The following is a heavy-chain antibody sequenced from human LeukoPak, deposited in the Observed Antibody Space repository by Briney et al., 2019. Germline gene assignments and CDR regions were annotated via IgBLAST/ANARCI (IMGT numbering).Heavy chain of an antibody. CDR3: ARDGGVPPWRAFDI. CDR1: GFTFSSYG. J-gene: IGHJ3*02. D-gene: IGHD2-8*02. V-gene: IGHV3-30*02. Sequence: PGGSLRLSCAASGFTFSSYGMHWVRQAPGKGLEWVAFIRYDGSNKYYADSVKGRFTISRDNSKNTLYLQMNSLRAEDTAVYYCARDGGVPPWRAFDIWGQGTMVTVSS. CDR2: IRYDGSNK.